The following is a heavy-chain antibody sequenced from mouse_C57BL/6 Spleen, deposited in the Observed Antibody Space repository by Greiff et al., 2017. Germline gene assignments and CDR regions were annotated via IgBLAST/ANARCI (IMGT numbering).Heavy chain of an antibody. V-gene: IGHV14-4*01. CDR2: LHPENGDT. CDR1: GFNIQDDY. Sequence: VQLQQSGAELVRPGASVKLSCTASGFNIQDDYMHWVKQRPEQGLEWLGWLHPENGDTEYASTFPGQATIPADPSSTTAYLQRSRRTSEDTAVYCGTTGADGYYWFAYWGQGTLVTVSA. CDR3: TTGADGYYWFAY. J-gene: IGHJ3*01. D-gene: IGHD2-3*01.